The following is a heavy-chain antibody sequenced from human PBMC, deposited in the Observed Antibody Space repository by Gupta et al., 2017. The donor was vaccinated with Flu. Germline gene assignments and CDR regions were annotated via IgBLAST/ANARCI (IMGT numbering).Heavy chain of an antibody. Sequence: QVRLVESGGGVVQPGRSLRLPCSVSGFTFSTYGLHWVRQAPGQGLEWVAVISYDGTYKNYADSVKGRFTISRDNSKNTLSLQMNSLRGEDTGVYYCAKDQREYCSGGDCYPQIFHYWGQGTLVTVSS. J-gene: IGHJ4*02. V-gene: IGHV3-30*18. CDR2: ISYDGTYK. D-gene: IGHD2-15*01. CDR3: AKDQREYCSGGDCYPQIFHY. CDR1: GFTFSTYG.